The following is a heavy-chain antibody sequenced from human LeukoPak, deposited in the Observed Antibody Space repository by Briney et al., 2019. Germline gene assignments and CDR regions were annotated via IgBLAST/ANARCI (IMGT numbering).Heavy chain of an antibody. Sequence: PGRSLRLSCAASGFTFSSYAMHWVRQAPGKGLEWVAVTSYDGSNKYYADSVKGRFTISRDNSKNTLYLQMNSLRAEDTAVYYCASLAGTQRRFLEWLPYHVLYYWGQGTLVTVSS. CDR1: GFTFSSYA. CDR3: ASLAGTQRRFLEWLPYHVLYY. D-gene: IGHD3-3*01. J-gene: IGHJ4*02. V-gene: IGHV3-30-3*01. CDR2: TSYDGSNK.